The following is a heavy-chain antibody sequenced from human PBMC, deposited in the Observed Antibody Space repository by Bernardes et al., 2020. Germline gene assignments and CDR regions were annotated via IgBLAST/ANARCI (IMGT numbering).Heavy chain of an antibody. CDR2: IYHGGGT. J-gene: IGHJ4*02. D-gene: IGHD4-17*01. V-gene: IGHV4-38-2*01. CDR3: ARGAYGHNRFAY. Sequence: SETLSLTCAVSGYSISNGYYWGWIRQPPGKGLEWIGIIYHGGGTYYNPSLKSRVNISLEKSKNQFSLKLSTVTAADTAVYYCARGAYGHNRFAYWGQGTPVTVS. CDR1: GYSISNGYY.